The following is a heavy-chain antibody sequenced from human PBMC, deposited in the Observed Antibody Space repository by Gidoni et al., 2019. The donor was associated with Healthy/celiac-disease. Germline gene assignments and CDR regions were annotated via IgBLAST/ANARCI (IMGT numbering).Heavy chain of an antibody. CDR2: IYTSGST. CDR1: GGSISSGSYY. V-gene: IGHV4-61*02. J-gene: IGHJ3*02. Sequence: GLVKPSQTLSLTRTVSGGSISSGSYYWSWIRQPAGKGLEWIGRIYTSGSTNYNPSLKSRVTISVDTSKNQFSLKLSSVTAADTAVYYCARDRWIAARLGAFDIWGQGTMVTVSS. D-gene: IGHD6-6*01. CDR3: ARDRWIAARLGAFDI.